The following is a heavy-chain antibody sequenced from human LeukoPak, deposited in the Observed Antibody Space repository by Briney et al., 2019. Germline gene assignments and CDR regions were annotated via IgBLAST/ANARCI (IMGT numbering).Heavy chain of an antibody. Sequence: GGSLRLSCAASEFDLSSHAMTWVRQAPGKGLEWVSAISISGSKTYYADSVKGQFTISRDNSKNTLYLQMNSLRAEDTAVYYCANEIRPNDYWGQGTQVTVSS. D-gene: IGHD4-17*01. CDR3: ANEIRPNDY. J-gene: IGHJ4*02. CDR2: ISISGSKT. V-gene: IGHV3-23*01. CDR1: EFDLSSHA.